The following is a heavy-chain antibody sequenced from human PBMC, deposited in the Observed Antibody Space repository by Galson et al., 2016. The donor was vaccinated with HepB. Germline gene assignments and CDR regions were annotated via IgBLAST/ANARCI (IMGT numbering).Heavy chain of an antibody. CDR2: VFPGDSKT. J-gene: IGHJ6*02. V-gene: IGHV5-51*01. D-gene: IGHD3-10*01. Sequence: QSGAEVKKPGESLKISCKGSGYSFATYWVVWVRQTPGKGLELMGIVFPGDSKTRISPSFQGQVTLSADKSITTAYLQWSSLKASDSAMYYCARLSARFYGGPGTYYNPQYYYGMDVWGQGTTVTVSS. CDR1: GYSFATYW. CDR3: ARLSARFYGGPGTYYNPQYYYGMDV.